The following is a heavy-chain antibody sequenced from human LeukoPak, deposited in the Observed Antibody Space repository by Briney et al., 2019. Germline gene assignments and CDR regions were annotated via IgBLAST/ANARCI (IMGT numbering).Heavy chain of an antibody. V-gene: IGHV1-2*02. CDR2: INPNSGGT. D-gene: IGHD2-2*01. J-gene: IGHJ5*02. CDR1: GYTFTGYY. CDR3: ARDRLPDIVVVPAAVNWFDP. Sequence: ASVKVSCKASGYTFTGYYMHWVRQAPGQGLEWMGWINPNSGGTNYAQKFQGRVTTTRDTSISTAYMELSRLRSDDTAVYYCARDRLPDIVVVPAAVNWFDPWGQGTLVTVSS.